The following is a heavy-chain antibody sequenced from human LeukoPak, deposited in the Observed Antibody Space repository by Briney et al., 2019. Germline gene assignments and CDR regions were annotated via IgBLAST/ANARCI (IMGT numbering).Heavy chain of an antibody. J-gene: IGHJ5*02. CDR2: ISYDGSNN. Sequence: GTSLRLSCAASGYAFDTYAMHWVRQAPGKGLEWVAFISYDGSNNFYADSVKGRFTISRDNSKNTLYLQMYSLRAEDTAVYYCARLPAAINGYFDPWGQGTLVTVSS. D-gene: IGHD2-2*01. CDR3: ARLPAAINGYFDP. V-gene: IGHV3-30-3*01. CDR1: GYAFDTYA.